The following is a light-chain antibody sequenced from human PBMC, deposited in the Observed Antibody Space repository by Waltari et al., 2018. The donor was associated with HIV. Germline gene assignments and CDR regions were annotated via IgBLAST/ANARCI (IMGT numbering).Light chain of an antibody. CDR1: SPNIGSYY. J-gene: IGLJ2*01. Sequence: QSVLTQPPSASGTPGQGVTISCSGDSPNIGSYYVYWFQQLPGTAPKLLLYSNNQRPSGVPDRFSGSKSGTSASLAISGLRSEDEADYYCAAWTDSLRAVVFGGGTKLSVL. CDR3: AAWTDSLRAVV. CDR2: SNN. V-gene: IGLV1-47*01.